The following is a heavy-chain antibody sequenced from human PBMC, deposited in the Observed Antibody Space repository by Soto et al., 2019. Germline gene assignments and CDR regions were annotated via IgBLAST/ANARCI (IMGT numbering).Heavy chain of an antibody. V-gene: IGHV4-30-2*06. D-gene: IGHD5-12*01. J-gene: IGHJ4*02. CDR1: GASISYGGFS. CDR3: ARGGGYDSFDY. Sequence: SETLSLTCTVSGASISYGGFSWSWIRQSPGKGLEWIGYISHLGSTYFHPSFKSRLTMSIDRTRNQFSLKLSSVTAADMAVYYCARGGGYDSFDYWGQGVLVTVSS. CDR2: ISHLGST.